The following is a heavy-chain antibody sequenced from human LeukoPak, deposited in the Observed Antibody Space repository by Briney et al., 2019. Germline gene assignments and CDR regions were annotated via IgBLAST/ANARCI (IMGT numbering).Heavy chain of an antibody. CDR1: GGSISSYY. CDR3: ARAGSYYYDSSGYYIDY. J-gene: IGHJ4*02. Sequence: SETLSLTCTVSGGSISSYYWSWIRQPPGKGLEWIGYIYYSGSTNYNPSLKSRVTISVDTSKNQFSLKLSSVTAADTAVYYCARAGSYYYDSSGYYIDYWGQGTLVTVSS. V-gene: IGHV4-59*01. CDR2: IYYSGST. D-gene: IGHD3-22*01.